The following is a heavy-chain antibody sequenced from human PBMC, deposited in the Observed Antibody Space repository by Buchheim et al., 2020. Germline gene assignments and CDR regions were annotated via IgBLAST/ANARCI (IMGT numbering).Heavy chain of an antibody. CDR2: ISGSGGST. V-gene: IGHV3-23*01. J-gene: IGHJ6*02. D-gene: IGHD2-15*01. CDR3: AKVQKRVVAGSYYYYGMDV. Sequence: EVQLLESGGGLVQPGGSLRLSCAASGFTFSSYAMSWVRQAPGKGLEWVSAISGSGGSTYYADSVKGRFTISRDNSKNTLSLQMNSLRAEDTAVYYCAKVQKRVVAGSYYYYGMDVWGQGTT. CDR1: GFTFSSYA.